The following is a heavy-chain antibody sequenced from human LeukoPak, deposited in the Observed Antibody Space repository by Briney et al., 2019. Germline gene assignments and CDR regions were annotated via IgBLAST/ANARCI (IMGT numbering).Heavy chain of an antibody. Sequence: PGGSLRLSCAASGFTFSSYAMSWVRQAPGKGLEWVSSITSSGAATYYADSVKGRFTISRDNSYSTLYLQMNSLRAEDTAVYYCAKDRPNYYGSNGHYYKLNGDCWGQGTLVTVSS. D-gene: IGHD3-22*01. CDR2: ITSSGAAT. V-gene: IGHV3-23*01. CDR1: GFTFSSYA. J-gene: IGHJ4*02. CDR3: AKDRPNYYGSNGHYYKLNGDC.